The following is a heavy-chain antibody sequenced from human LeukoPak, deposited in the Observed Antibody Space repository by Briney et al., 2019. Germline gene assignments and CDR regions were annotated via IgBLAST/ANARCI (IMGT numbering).Heavy chain of an antibody. CDR1: GGSFSGYY. CDR3: ARLNRITMVRGVRYYYYMDV. Sequence: SETLSLTCAVYGGSFSGYYWSWIRQPPGKGLEWIGEINHSGSTNYNPSLKSRVTISVDTSKNQFSLKLSSVTAADTAVYYCARLNRITMVRGVRYYYYMDVWGKGTTVTISS. V-gene: IGHV4-34*01. D-gene: IGHD3-10*01. CDR2: INHSGST. J-gene: IGHJ6*03.